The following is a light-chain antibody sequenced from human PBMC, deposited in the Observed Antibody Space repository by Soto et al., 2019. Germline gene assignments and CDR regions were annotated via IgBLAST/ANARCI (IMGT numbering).Light chain of an antibody. CDR1: QSISKY. Sequence: DMQMAQSPSSVSASVGARVTITFRVSQSISKYLNWYQQKPGKAPKLLIYGASSLQSGVPSRFSGSGSGTDFTLTISSLQPEDFATYYCQQSYYTSRVTFGGGTKVDIK. CDR3: QQSYYTSRVT. CDR2: GAS. V-gene: IGKV1-39*01. J-gene: IGKJ4*01.